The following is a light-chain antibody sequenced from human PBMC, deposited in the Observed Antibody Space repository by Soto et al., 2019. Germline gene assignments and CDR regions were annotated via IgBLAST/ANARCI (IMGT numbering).Light chain of an antibody. V-gene: IGLV2-23*01. J-gene: IGLJ1*01. Sequence: QSALTQPASVSGSPGQSITISCTGTSSDIGSYNRVSWYQQHPGKAPKLMIYEGTKRPSGVSNRFSGSKSGNTASLTISGLQAEDEADYYCCAYAGSNTLYVFGTGTKLTVL. CDR1: SSDIGSYNR. CDR2: EGT. CDR3: CAYAGSNTLYV.